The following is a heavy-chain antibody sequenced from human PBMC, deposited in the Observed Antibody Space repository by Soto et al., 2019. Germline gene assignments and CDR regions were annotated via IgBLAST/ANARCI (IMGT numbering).Heavy chain of an antibody. J-gene: IGHJ4*02. Sequence: GASVKVSCKVSGYTLTELSMHWVRQAPGKGLERMGGFDPEDGETIYAQKFQGRVTMTEDTSTDTAYMELSSLRSEDTAVYYCATTPPYSGSPAIDYWGQGTLVTVSS. CDR3: ATTPPYSGSPAIDY. D-gene: IGHD1-26*01. V-gene: IGHV1-24*01. CDR1: GYTLTELS. CDR2: FDPEDGET.